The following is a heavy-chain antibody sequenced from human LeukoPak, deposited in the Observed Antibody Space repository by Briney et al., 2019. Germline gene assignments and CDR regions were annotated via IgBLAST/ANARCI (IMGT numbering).Heavy chain of an antibody. D-gene: IGHD2-2*01. CDR3: ARSPTRSAFDY. CDR2: ISTSSTYI. J-gene: IGHJ4*02. Sequence: GGSLRLSCAASGFTFSNYSMNWVRQAPGKGLEWVSSISTSSTYIFYADSVKGRFTISRDNAKNSLDLQMNSLRAEDTAVYYCARSPTRSAFDYWGQGTLVTVSS. V-gene: IGHV3-21*01. CDR1: GFTFSNYS.